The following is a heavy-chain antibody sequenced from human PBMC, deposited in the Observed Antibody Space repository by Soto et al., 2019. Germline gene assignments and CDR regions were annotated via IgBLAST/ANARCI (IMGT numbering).Heavy chain of an antibody. D-gene: IGHD1-26*01. CDR1: GFTFRTYG. Sequence: GGSLRLSCAASGFTFRTYGMHWVRQAPGKGLEWLAVISYDGTIQYYGDSVKGRFTISRDNSQNTLYLQMNSLRAEDTAVYYCAKEDTVGATYYFAFWGQGTQVTVSS. J-gene: IGHJ4*02. CDR3: AKEDTVGATYYFAF. CDR2: ISYDGTIQ. V-gene: IGHV3-30*18.